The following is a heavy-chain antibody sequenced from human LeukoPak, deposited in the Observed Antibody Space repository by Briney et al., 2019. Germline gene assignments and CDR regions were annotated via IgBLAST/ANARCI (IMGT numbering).Heavy chain of an antibody. Sequence: PGGSLRLSCAASGFTFSSYWMSWVRQAPGKGLEWVANIKQDGSEKYYVDSVKGRFTISRDNAKNSLYLQTNSLRAEDTAVYYCAREGGTYSSSNFDYWGQGTLVTVSS. V-gene: IGHV3-7*01. CDR1: GFTFSSYW. CDR3: AREGGTYSSSNFDY. J-gene: IGHJ4*02. CDR2: IKQDGSEK. D-gene: IGHD6-13*01.